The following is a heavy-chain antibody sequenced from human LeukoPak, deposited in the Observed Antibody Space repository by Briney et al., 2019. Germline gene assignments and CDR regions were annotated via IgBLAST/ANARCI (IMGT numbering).Heavy chain of an antibody. J-gene: IGHJ5*02. CDR1: GFTFSSYG. D-gene: IGHD4-17*01. CDR3: AKAYTTGLEP. CDR2: IKYDGSNK. V-gene: IGHV3-30*02. Sequence: GGSLRLSCAASGFTFSSYGMHWVRQAPGKGLEWVAFIKYDGSNKHNAESVKGRFTISRDNSKNTLYLQMNSLRAEDTAVYYCAKAYTTGLEPWGQGTLVTVSS.